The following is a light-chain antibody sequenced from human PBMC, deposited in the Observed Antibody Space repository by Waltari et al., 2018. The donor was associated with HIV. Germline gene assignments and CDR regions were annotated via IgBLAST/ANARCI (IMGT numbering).Light chain of an antibody. CDR3: QQFYRTPYT. Sequence: DIAMTQSPDSLAVSLGGRATINYKSSQTSFYSSNNKNYLAWYQQKPGQSPKLLISWASTRECEVPDRFSGSGSGTDFTLTISSLQAEDVAVYYCQQFYRTPYTFGQGTRLEFK. V-gene: IGKV4-1*01. CDR1: QTSFYSSNNKNY. CDR2: WAS. J-gene: IGKJ2*01.